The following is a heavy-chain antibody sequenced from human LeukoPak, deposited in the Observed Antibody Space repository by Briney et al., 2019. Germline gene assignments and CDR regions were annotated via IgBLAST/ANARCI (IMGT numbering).Heavy chain of an antibody. CDR1: GFSFSSYW. CDR2: IKQDGSEK. Sequence: PGGSLRLSCEASGFSFSSYWMTWLRQAPGKGLEWVANIKQDGSEKYYVDSVKGRFTIYRDNAKISVYLQMNSLRAEDTAVYYCAREDYYGAGNYVAWGGAFDVWGQGTTVTVSS. V-gene: IGHV3-7*01. D-gene: IGHD3-10*01. CDR3: AREDYYGAGNYVAWGGAFDV. J-gene: IGHJ3*01.